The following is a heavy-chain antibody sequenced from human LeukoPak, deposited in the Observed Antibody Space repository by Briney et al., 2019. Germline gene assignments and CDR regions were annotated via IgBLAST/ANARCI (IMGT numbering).Heavy chain of an antibody. D-gene: IGHD6-13*01. Sequence: PGGSLRLSCAASGFTFSSYAMHRVRQAPGKGLEWVAVISYDGSNKYYADSVKGRFTISRDNSKNTLYLQMNSLRAEDTAVYYCARIPFIAAAGGGDAFDIWGQGTMVTVSS. CDR2: ISYDGSNK. CDR1: GFTFSSYA. J-gene: IGHJ3*02. V-gene: IGHV3-30-3*01. CDR3: ARIPFIAAAGGGDAFDI.